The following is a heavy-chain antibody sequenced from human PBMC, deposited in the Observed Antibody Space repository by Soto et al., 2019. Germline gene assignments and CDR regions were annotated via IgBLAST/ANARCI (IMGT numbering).Heavy chain of an antibody. D-gene: IGHD6-13*01. Sequence: GGSLRLSCAASGFTFSSYAMSWVRQAPGKGLEWVSAISGSGGSTYYADSVKGRFTISRDNSKNTLYLQMNSLRAEDTAVYYCAKLRYISGQQLVLGHYYYYMDVWGKGTTVTVSS. V-gene: IGHV3-23*01. CDR1: GFTFSSYA. J-gene: IGHJ6*03. CDR3: AKLRYISGQQLVLGHYYYYMDV. CDR2: ISGSGGST.